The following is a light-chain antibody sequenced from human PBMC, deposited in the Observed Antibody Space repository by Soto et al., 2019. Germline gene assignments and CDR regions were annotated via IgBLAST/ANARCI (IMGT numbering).Light chain of an antibody. Sequence: TQSPGTLSLSPCERATLSFRASQNVSSNLLVWYQQKPGKAPKLLIYDVSSLESGVPPRFSGSGSGTDFTLTISGLQPDDFATYYCQQYDSYWTFGQGTKVDIK. CDR3: QQYDSYWT. CDR2: DVS. CDR1: QNVSSN. J-gene: IGKJ1*01. V-gene: IGKV1-5*01.